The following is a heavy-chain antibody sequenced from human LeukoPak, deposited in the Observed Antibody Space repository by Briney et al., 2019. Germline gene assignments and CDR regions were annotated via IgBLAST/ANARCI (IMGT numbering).Heavy chain of an antibody. CDR1: GGTFSSYA. V-gene: IGHV1-69*13. D-gene: IGHD4-17*01. CDR2: IIPIFGTA. CDR3: ARVVDDYGDYGAFDI. J-gene: IGHJ3*02. Sequence: SVKVSCKASGGTFSSYAISWVRQAPGQGLEWMGGIIPIFGTANYAQKFQGRVTITADESTSTAYMELSSLRSEDTAVYYCARVVDDYGDYGAFDIWGQGTMVTVSS.